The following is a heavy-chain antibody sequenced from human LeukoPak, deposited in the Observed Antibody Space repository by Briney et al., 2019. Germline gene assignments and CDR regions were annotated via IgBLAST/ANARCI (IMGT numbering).Heavy chain of an antibody. CDR1: GYTFTSYY. J-gene: IGHJ3*02. CDR3: AILYDSTAFDI. D-gene: IGHD3-22*01. CDR2: INPSGGST. Sequence: ASVKVSCKASGYTFTSYYMHWVRQAPGQGLEWMGIINPSGGSTSYAQKFQGRVTMTRDMSTSTVYMELSSLRSEDTAVYYCAILYDSTAFDIWGQGTMVTVSS. V-gene: IGHV1-46*01.